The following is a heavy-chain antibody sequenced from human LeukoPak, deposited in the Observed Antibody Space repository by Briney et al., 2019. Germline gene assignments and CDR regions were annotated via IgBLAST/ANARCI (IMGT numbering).Heavy chain of an antibody. CDR2: IYYSGNT. V-gene: IGHV4-39*07. J-gene: IGHJ4*02. D-gene: IGHD5-12*01. CDR1: GGSISSSNYY. CDR3: ARGGGYASGLAY. Sequence: SETLSLTCTVSGGSISSSNYYWGWIRQPPGKGLEWIGSIYYSGNTNYNPSLKSRVTISVDTSKNQFSLRLTSVTAADTAVYYCARGGGYASGLAYWGQGTLVTVSS.